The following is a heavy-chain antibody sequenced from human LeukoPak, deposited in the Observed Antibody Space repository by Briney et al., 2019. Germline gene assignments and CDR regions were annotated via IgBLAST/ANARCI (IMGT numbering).Heavy chain of an antibody. D-gene: IGHD1-14*01. Sequence: GGSLRLSCAASTFTFSNYWMSWVRQAPGKGLEWVANIKQDGSEKYYVDSVKGRFTISRDNAKTSLYLQTNSLRAEDTAVYYCARDVLAAGATGTFDIWGQGTMVTVSS. J-gene: IGHJ3*02. V-gene: IGHV3-7*03. CDR3: ARDVLAAGATGTFDI. CDR2: IKQDGSEK. CDR1: TFTFSNYW.